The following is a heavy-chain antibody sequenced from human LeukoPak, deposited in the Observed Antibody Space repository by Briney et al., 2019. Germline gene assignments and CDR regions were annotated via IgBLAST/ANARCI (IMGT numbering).Heavy chain of an antibody. CDR3: ARDMVRGAPGLYGMDV. D-gene: IGHD3-10*01. CDR2: INHSGST. V-gene: IGHV4-34*01. CDR1: GGSFSGYY. Sequence: SETLSLTCAVYGGSFSGYYWSWIRQPPGKGLEWIGEINHSGSTNYNPSLKSRVTISVDTSKNQFSLKLSSVTAADTAVYYCARDMVRGAPGLYGMDVWGQGTTVTVSS. J-gene: IGHJ6*02.